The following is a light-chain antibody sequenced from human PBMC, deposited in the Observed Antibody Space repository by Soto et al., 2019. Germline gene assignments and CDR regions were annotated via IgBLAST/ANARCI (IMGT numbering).Light chain of an antibody. CDR2: GAS. CDR1: QSVSSN. Sequence: EIVMTQSPATLSVSPGERATLSCRASQSVSSNLAWYQQKPGQAPRLLIYGASTRATGIPARISGSGSGTEFTLTISSLQSEDFAVYYCQQYNIWWTFGQGTKVEIK. CDR3: QQYNIWWT. J-gene: IGKJ1*01. V-gene: IGKV3-15*01.